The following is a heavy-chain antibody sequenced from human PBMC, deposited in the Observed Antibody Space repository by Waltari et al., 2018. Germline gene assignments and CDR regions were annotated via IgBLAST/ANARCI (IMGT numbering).Heavy chain of an antibody. J-gene: IGHJ5*02. Sequence: EVQLVESGGGLVKPGGSLRLSCAASGFTFSNAWMSWVRQAPGKGLEWVGRIKSKTDGGTTDYAAPVKGRFTISRDDSKNTLYLQMNSLKTEDTAVYYCTTIFQLRFLEWLGHWGQGTLVTVSS. CDR3: TTIFQLRFLEWLGH. V-gene: IGHV3-15*01. D-gene: IGHD3-3*01. CDR2: IKSKTDGGTT. CDR1: GFTFSNAW.